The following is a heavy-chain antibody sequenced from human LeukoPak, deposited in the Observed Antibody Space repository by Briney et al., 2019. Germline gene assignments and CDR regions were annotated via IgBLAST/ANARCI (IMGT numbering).Heavy chain of an antibody. Sequence: GASVKVSCKASGGTFSSYAISWVRQAPGQGLEWMGGITPIFGTANYAQKFQGRVTITADESTSTAYMELSSLRSEDTAVYYCARANYYDSSGYSDYWGQGTLVTVSS. CDR2: ITPIFGTA. CDR1: GGTFSSYA. D-gene: IGHD3-22*01. CDR3: ARANYYDSSGYSDY. V-gene: IGHV1-69*13. J-gene: IGHJ4*02.